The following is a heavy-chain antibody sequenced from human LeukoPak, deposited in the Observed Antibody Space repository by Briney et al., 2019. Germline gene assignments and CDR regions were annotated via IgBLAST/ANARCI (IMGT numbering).Heavy chain of an antibody. D-gene: IGHD4-23*01. J-gene: IGHJ4*02. CDR2: ISSSSSYI. V-gene: IGHV3-21*01. CDR1: GFTFSSYS. CDR3: ASLRVGYGGNS. Sequence: PGGSLRLSCAASGFTFSSYSMIWVRQAPGKGLEWVSSISSSSSYIYYADSVKGRFTISRDNAKNSLYLQMNSLRAEDTAVYYCASLRVGYGGNSWGQGTLVTVSS.